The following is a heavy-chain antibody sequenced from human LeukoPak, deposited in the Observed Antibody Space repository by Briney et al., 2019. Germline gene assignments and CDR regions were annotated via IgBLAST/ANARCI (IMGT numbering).Heavy chain of an antibody. CDR2: ISGSGGST. Sequence: PGGSLRLSCAASGFTFSSYAMSWVRQAPGKGLEWVSAISGSGGSTYYADSVKGRFTISRDNSKNTLYLQMNSLRAEDTAVYYCARGILRYFDWLLLLFDYWGQGTLVTVSS. D-gene: IGHD3-9*01. J-gene: IGHJ4*02. CDR3: ARGILRYFDWLLLLFDY. CDR1: GFTFSSYA. V-gene: IGHV3-23*01.